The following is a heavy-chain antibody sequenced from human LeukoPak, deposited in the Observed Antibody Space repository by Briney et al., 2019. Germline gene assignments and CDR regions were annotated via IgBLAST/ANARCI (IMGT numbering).Heavy chain of an antibody. J-gene: IGHJ6*02. D-gene: IGHD3-3*01. Sequence: GGSLRLSCAASGFTFSSYAMGWVRQAPGKGLEWVSAISGSGGSTYYADSVKGRFTISRDNSKNTLYLQMNSLRAEDTAVYYCASIWGLEWLSRGYYYYGMDVWGQGTTVTVSS. CDR3: ASIWGLEWLSRGYYYYGMDV. CDR1: GFTFSSYA. CDR2: ISGSGGST. V-gene: IGHV3-23*01.